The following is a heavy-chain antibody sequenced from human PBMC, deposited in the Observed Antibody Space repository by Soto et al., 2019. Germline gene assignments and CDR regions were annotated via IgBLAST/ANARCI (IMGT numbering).Heavy chain of an antibody. D-gene: IGHD2-2*01. CDR3: AGGYCSSTSCYASFY. CDR1: GYTFTSYA. J-gene: IGHJ4*02. CDR2: INAGNGNT. V-gene: IGHV1-3*01. Sequence: ASVKVSCKASGYTFTSYAMHWVRQAPGQRLEWMGWINAGNGNTKYSQKFQGRVTITRDTSASTAYMELSSLRSEDTAVYYCAGGYCSSTSCYASFYWGQGTLVTVSS.